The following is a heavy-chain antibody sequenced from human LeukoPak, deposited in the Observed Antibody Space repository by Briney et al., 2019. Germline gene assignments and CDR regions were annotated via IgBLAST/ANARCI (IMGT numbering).Heavy chain of an antibody. CDR1: GGSISSGGYS. J-gene: IGHJ4*02. CDR3: ARGAVVTAGDYFDY. D-gene: IGHD2-21*02. CDR2: IYHSGST. V-gene: IGHV4-30-2*01. Sequence: SQTLSLTCAASGGSISSGGYSWSWIRQPPGKGLEWIGYIYHSGSTYYNPSLKSRVTISVDRSKNQFSLKLSSVTAADTAVYYCARGAVVTAGDYFDYWGQGTLVTVSS.